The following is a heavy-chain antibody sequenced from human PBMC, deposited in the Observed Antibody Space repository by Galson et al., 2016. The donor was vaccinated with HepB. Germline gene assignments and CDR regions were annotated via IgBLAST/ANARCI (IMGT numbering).Heavy chain of an antibody. D-gene: IGHD5-24*01. V-gene: IGHV3-33*08. CDR2: IWFDGSNK. J-gene: IGHJ4*02. CDR1: GFTFSNYW. CDR3: ARAPLETATIRRGYFDY. Sequence: SLRLSCAASGFTFSNYWMHWGRQAPGKGLGWVAVIWFDGSNKNYVDSVRGRFTISRDNSKNTLYLQMNSLRAEDTAVYYCARAPLETATIRRGYFDYWGQGTLVTVSS.